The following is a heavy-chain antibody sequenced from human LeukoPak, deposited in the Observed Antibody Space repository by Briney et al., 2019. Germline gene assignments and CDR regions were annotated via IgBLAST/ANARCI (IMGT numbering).Heavy chain of an antibody. V-gene: IGHV4-39*01. CDR3: ARQSSYYDILTGLNYYYYYGMDV. CDR2: IYYSGST. CDR1: GGSISSSSYY. Sequence: KPSETLSLTCTVSGGSISSSSYYWGWIRQPPGKGLEWIGSIYYSGSTYYNPSLKSRVTISVDTSKNQFSLKLSSVTAADTAVYYCARQSSYYDILTGLNYYYYYGMDVWGQGTTVTVSS. J-gene: IGHJ6*02. D-gene: IGHD3-9*01.